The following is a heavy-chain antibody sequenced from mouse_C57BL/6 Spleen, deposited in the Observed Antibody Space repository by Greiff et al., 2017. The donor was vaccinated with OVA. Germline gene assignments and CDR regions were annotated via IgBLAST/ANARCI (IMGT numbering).Heavy chain of an antibody. CDR2: FYPGSGSI. D-gene: IGHD2-3*01. Sequence: QVHVKQSGAELVKPGASVKLSCKASGYTFTEYTIHWVKQRSGQGLEWIGWFYPGSGSIKYNEKFKDKATLTADKSSSTVYMELSRLTSEDSAVYFCARHEDPLYFPGYFDVWGTGTTVTVSS. CDR1: GYTFTEYT. CDR3: ARHEDPLYFPGYFDV. J-gene: IGHJ1*03. V-gene: IGHV1-62-2*01.